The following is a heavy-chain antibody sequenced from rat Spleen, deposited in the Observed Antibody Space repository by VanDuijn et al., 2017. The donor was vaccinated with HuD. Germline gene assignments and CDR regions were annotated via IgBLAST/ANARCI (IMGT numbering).Heavy chain of an antibody. CDR3: AREGATTVWYFDF. D-gene: IGHD1-11*01. Sequence: EVQLVESGGDLVQPGRSLKLSCAPSGFTFSDYNMACVRQAPKQGLEWVATISSDGGRNFYRDSVKGRFTSSRDNAKSSLYLQMDSLRSADTATYYCAREGATTVWYFDFWGPGTMVTVSS. CDR2: ISSDGGRN. CDR1: GFTFSDYN. J-gene: IGHJ1*01. V-gene: IGHV5-7*01.